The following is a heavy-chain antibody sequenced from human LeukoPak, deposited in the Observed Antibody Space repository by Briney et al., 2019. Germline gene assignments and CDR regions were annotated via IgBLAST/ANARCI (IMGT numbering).Heavy chain of an antibody. J-gene: IGHJ3*02. CDR1: GFTFSSYG. CDR2: IRYDGSNK. V-gene: IGHV3-30*02. CDR3: AKEYRTMVRGVIITPFFAFDI. Sequence: PGRSLRLSCAASGFTFSSYGMHWVRQAPGKGLEWVAFIRYDGSNKYYADSVKGRFTISRDNSKNTLYLQMNSLRAEDTAVYYCAKEYRTMVRGVIITPFFAFDIWGQGTMVTVSS. D-gene: IGHD3-10*01.